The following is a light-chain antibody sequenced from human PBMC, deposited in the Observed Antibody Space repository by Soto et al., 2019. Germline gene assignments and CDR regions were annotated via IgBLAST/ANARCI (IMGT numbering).Light chain of an antibody. J-gene: IGKJ2*01. CDR3: QQYNYYPYT. V-gene: IGKV1-5*01. CDR2: SAS. Sequence: DIQMTQSPSTLSASVGDRVTITCRASQSISTWLAWYHQKPGKAPKLLISSASSLVSGVPSRFSGSGSGTEFSLASSSLQPDDCATYYCQQYNYYPYTFGEGTKLEIK. CDR1: QSISTW.